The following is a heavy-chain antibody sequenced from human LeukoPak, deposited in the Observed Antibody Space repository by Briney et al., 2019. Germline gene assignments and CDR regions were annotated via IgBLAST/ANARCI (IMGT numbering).Heavy chain of an antibody. V-gene: IGHV4-34*01. CDR2: INGSGRI. CDR3: ARRWNYGRNYYIDV. CDR1: GGSFSNYY. Sequence: TSETLSLTCAVYGGSFSNYYWSWIRQPPGKGLEWIGEINGSGRINYNPSLLSRVTVSVDPSKNQFSLSLTSVTATDTAVYYCARRWNYGRNYYIDVWGKGATVSVSS. D-gene: IGHD1-7*01. J-gene: IGHJ6*03.